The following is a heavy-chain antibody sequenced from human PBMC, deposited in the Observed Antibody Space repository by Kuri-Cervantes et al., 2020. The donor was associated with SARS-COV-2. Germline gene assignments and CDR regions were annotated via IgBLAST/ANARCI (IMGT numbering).Heavy chain of an antibody. CDR2: IYYSGST. Sequence: ESLKISCTVSGGSISSSSYYWGWIRQPPGKGLEWIGSIYYSGSTYYNPSLKSRVTISVDTSKNQFSLKLTSVTAADTAVYYCARGCCSSTSWGSFDYWGQGTLVTVSS. D-gene: IGHD2-2*01. J-gene: IGHJ4*02. V-gene: IGHV4-39*01. CDR1: GGSISSSSYY. CDR3: ARGCCSSTSWGSFDY.